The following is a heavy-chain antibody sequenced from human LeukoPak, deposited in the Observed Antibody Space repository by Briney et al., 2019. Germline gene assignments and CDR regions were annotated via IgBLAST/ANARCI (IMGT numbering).Heavy chain of an antibody. J-gene: IGHJ4*02. CDR2: ISGSGDST. D-gene: IGHD6-13*01. CDR3: ARDPPTAGTTFDY. V-gene: IGHV3-23*01. Sequence: GGSLRLSCAASGFTLSNYAMSWVRQAPGEGLEWVSTISGSGDSTYYADSVKGRFTISRDNSKNTLFLQMNNLRGEDTAAYYYARDPPTAGTTFDYWGQGALVTVSS. CDR1: GFTLSNYA.